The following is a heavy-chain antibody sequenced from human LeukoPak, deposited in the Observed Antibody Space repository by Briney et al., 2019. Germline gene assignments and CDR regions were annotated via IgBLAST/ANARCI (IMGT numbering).Heavy chain of an antibody. Sequence: GGSLRLSCAASGFTFSSYEMNWVRQAPGKGPEWVSYISSGSGTIYYADSVKGRFTISRDNAKNSLYLQMNSLRAEDTAVYYCPLELGEGFDYWGQGTLVTVSS. D-gene: IGHD1-7*01. CDR2: ISSGSGTI. V-gene: IGHV3-48*03. CDR3: PLELGEGFDY. J-gene: IGHJ4*02. CDR1: GFTFSSYE.